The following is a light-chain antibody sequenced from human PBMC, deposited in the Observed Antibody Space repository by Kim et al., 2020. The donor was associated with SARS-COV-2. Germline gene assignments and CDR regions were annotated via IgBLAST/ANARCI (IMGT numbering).Light chain of an antibody. J-gene: IGKJ1*01. CDR3: KQYYSAPQT. CDR2: WAS. V-gene: IGKV4-1*01. Sequence: ATINCKSRQSVLSSTNNKDFLAWYKQKPGQPPKLLIYWASAREAGVPDRFSGSGSGTDFTLTISSLQAEDLAVYYCKQYYSAPQTFGQGTKVDIK. CDR1: QSVLSSTNNKDF.